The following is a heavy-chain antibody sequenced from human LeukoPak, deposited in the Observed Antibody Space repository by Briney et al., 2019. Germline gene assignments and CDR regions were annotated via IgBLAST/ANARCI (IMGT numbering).Heavy chain of an antibody. Sequence: KASETLSLTCTVSGGSISGGSYYWSWIRQPAGRGLEWIGRIYTSGSTNYNPSLKSRVTISVDTSKNQFSLKLSSVTAADTAVYYCARDLILRSSTSLDAFDIWGQGTMVTVSS. CDR2: IYTSGST. CDR3: ARDLILRSSTSLDAFDI. J-gene: IGHJ3*02. D-gene: IGHD2-2*01. V-gene: IGHV4-61*02. CDR1: GGSISGGSYY.